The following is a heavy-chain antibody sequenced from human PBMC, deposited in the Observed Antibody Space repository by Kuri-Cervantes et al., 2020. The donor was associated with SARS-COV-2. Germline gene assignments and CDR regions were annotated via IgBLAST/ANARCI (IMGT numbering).Heavy chain of an antibody. V-gene: IGHV3-48*01. CDR3: AKDKGFEKLFFDY. CDR2: IGSSSSII. CDR1: AFTFSDYS. J-gene: IGHJ4*02. Sequence: GEALKISCAASAFTFSDYSMKWVRQAQGKGEEWGSYIGSSSSIIYYADSMKGRFTITRDNAKNSLSLQMNSLRAEDTAVYYCAKDKGFEKLFFDYWGQGTPVTVSS. D-gene: IGHD3-10*01.